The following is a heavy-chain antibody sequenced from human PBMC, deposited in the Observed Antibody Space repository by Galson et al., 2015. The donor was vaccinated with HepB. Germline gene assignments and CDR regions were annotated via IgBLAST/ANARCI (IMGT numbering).Heavy chain of an antibody. D-gene: IGHD3-10*01. CDR3: ARDRSVLLWFGEFDY. J-gene: IGHJ4*02. CDR1: GFTFSSYW. Sequence: SLRLSCAASGFTFSSYWMSWVRQAPGKGLEWVANIKQDGSEKYYVDSVKGRFTISRDNAKNSLYLQMNSLRAEDTAVYYCARDRSVLLWFGEFDYWGQGTLVTVSS. V-gene: IGHV3-7*03. CDR2: IKQDGSEK.